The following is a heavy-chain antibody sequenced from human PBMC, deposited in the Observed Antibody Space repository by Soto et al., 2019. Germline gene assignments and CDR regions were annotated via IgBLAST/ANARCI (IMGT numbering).Heavy chain of an antibody. CDR1: GGSISSGGYY. D-gene: IGHD5-18*01. J-gene: IGHJ5*02. CDR2: IYYSGST. V-gene: IGHV4-31*03. Sequence: SETLSLTCTVSGGSISSGGYYWSWIRQHPGKGLEWIGYIYYSGSTYYNPSLKSRVTISVDTSKNQFSLKLSSVTAADTAVYYCARELVDTAMNTPHNWFDPWGQGTLVTVSS. CDR3: ARELVDTAMNTPHNWFDP.